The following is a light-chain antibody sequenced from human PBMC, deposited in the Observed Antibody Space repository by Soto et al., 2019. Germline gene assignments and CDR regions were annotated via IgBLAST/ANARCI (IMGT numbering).Light chain of an antibody. J-gene: IGKJ5*01. CDR1: QSVSRR. CDR2: GAS. Sequence: MKTPGALPLSKGGRATRSCRASQSVSRRLAWYQQRPGQSPRLLISGASMRASGVPVRFIGSGSGTDFTLSVSSLEPEDFAVYDCQQHGRSPITFARGTRLEIK. CDR3: QQHGRSPIT. V-gene: IGKV3-20*01.